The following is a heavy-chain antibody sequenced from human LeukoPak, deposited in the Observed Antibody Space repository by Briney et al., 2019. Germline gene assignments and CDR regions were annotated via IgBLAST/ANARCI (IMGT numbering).Heavy chain of an antibody. Sequence: SETLSLTCTVSGYSISSGYYWGWIRQPPGKGLEWIGSIYHSGSTYYNPSLKSRVTISVDTSKNQFSLKLSSVTAADTAVYYCAGKTGYWGQGTLVTVSS. V-gene: IGHV4-38-2*02. J-gene: IGHJ4*02. D-gene: IGHD1-14*01. CDR2: IYHSGST. CDR1: GYSISSGYY. CDR3: AGKTGY.